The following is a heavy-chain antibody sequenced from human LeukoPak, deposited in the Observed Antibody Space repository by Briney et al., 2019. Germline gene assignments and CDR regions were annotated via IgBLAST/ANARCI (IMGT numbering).Heavy chain of an antibody. CDR1: GGSISTGSYY. CDR3: ARSSAGVPFDY. CDR2: ISYSGTT. D-gene: IGHD6-13*01. Sequence: SPSETLSLTCTVSGGSISTGSYYWGWVRQPPGKGLEYIGSISYSGTTYYNPSLKSRVTLSVDTSKNHFSLNLSSVSAADTAVYYCARSSAGVPFDYWGQGTLVTVSS. J-gene: IGHJ4*02. V-gene: IGHV4-39*02.